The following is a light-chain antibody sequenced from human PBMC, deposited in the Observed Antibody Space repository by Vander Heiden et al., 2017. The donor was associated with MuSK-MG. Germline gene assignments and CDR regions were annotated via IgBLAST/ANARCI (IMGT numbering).Light chain of an antibody. V-gene: IGLV4-69*01. Sequence: QLVLTQSPSASASFGASVTLTCTLDSGHSEYAIAWHQQQPQKAPRYLMKVTRDGRHISGDGVPDRFSGSMSGAERYLTISSLQSEDEGDYYCQTWGPGIRVFGGGTKLAVL. CDR2: VTRDGRH. CDR1: SGHSEYA. CDR3: QTWGPGIRV. J-gene: IGLJ3*02.